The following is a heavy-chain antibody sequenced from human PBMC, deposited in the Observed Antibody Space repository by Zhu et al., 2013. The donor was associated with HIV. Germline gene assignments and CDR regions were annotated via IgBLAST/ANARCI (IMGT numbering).Heavy chain of an antibody. Sequence: QVQLVQSGAEVKKPGSSVNVSCKASGGTFSSFGFSWVRQAPGQGLEWMGEFVPIFRATNYAQKFQGRVSITADDSTSTANMELNSLTSDDTAVYYCVRQLRGLNNWFDPWGQGTLVTVSS. V-gene: IGHV1-69*19. CDR2: FVPIFRAT. CDR1: GGTFSSFG. CDR3: VRQLRGLNNWFDP. D-gene: IGHD2-2*01. J-gene: IGHJ5*02.